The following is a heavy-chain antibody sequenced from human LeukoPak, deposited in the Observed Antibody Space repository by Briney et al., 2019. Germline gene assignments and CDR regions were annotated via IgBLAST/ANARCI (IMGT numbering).Heavy chain of an antibody. D-gene: IGHD3-22*01. J-gene: IGHJ1*01. V-gene: IGHV4-4*02. CDR1: GGSISSSNW. Sequence: SETLSLTCAVSGGSISSSNWWSWVRQPPGKGLEWIGHIFYSGPTYYNPSLKSRVTISVDTSKDQFSLKLSSVTAADTAVYYCARRPYFSDGGGYFWGQGTLVTVSS. CDR2: IFYSGPT. CDR3: ARRPYFSDGGGYF.